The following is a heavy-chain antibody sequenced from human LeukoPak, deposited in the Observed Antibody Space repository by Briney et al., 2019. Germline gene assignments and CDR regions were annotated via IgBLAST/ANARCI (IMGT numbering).Heavy chain of an antibody. D-gene: IGHD2-15*01. V-gene: IGHV1-2*02. CDR2: INPHSGGT. CDR3: ASSILVVVAGWGRGASDI. J-gene: IGHJ3*02. Sequence: GASVKVSCKASGYTFTDYYMHWVRQAPGQGLEWMGWINPHSGGTNYAQKFQGRVTMTRDTSISTAYMELSRLRSDDTAVYYCASSILVVVAGWGRGASDIWGQGTMVTVSS. CDR1: GYTFTDYY.